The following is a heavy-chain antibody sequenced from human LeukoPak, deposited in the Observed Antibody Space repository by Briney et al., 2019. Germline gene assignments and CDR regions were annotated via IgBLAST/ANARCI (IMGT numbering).Heavy chain of an antibody. CDR3: VKPHYDSGTLLDYFDS. D-gene: IGHD3-10*01. CDR2: INPNSGGT. CDR1: GYTFIGYY. Sequence: GASVKVSCKASGYTFIGYYIHWVRQAPGQGLEWMGRINPNSGGTNFAQKFQGRVTMTRDTSINTAYMELNRLSSDDTAVYYCVKPHYDSGTLLDYFDSWGQGTLVTVSS. V-gene: IGHV1-2*06. J-gene: IGHJ4*02.